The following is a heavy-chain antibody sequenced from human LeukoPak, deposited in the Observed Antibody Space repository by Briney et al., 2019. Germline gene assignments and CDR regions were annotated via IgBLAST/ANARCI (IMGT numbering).Heavy chain of an antibody. CDR3: AKHGGFHFDS. CDR1: GGSISRYY. CDR2: IDDSGNT. Sequence: PSETLSLTCTVSGGSISRYYWSWIRRPPGKGLEWIGYIDDSGNTNYNPSLKSQVTISVDKSKNQFSLKLSFVTAADTAMYYCAKHGGFHFDSWGQGALVTVSS. V-gene: IGHV4-59*01. D-gene: IGHD3-16*01. J-gene: IGHJ4*02.